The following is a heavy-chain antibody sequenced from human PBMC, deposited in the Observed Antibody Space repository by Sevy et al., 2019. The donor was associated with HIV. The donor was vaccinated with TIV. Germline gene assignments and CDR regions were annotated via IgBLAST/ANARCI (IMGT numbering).Heavy chain of an antibody. CDR2: INQDGGEK. D-gene: IGHD3-22*01. CDR3: ARVSSIYYDRGYYYAMDV. V-gene: IGHV3-7*01. Sequence: GGSLRLSCAASRFTFSSYWMSWVRQAPGKGLEWVANINQDGGEKYHLNSVKGRFTTSRDNAKNSLYLQMNSLRAEDSAVYFVARVSSIYYDRGYYYAMDVWGQGTTVTVSS. CDR1: RFTFSSYW. J-gene: IGHJ6*02.